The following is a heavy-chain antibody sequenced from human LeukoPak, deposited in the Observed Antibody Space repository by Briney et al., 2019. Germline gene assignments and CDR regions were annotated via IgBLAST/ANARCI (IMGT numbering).Heavy chain of an antibody. CDR2: ISSNGGST. CDR3: ARQMATTYSLDS. J-gene: IGHJ4*02. D-gene: IGHD5-24*01. V-gene: IGHV3-64D*06. CDR1: GFTFSSYA. Sequence: GGSLRLSCSASGFTFSSYAMHWVRQAPGKGLEYVSLISSNGGSTYYADSVKGRFTISRDNSKNTLYLQMSSLRAEDTAVYYCARQMATTYSLDSWGQGTLVTVSS.